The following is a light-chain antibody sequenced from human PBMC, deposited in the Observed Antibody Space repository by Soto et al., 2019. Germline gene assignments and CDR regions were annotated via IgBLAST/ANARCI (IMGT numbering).Light chain of an antibody. CDR3: SSYTSSSTRV. Sequence: QSVLTQPASVSGSPGQSITISCTGTSSDVGGYNYVSWYQQHPGKASKLMIYDVSNRPSWVSNRFSGSKSGNTASLTISGLQAEDEDNYYCSSYTSSSTRVFGGGTKVTVL. CDR1: SSDVGGYNY. CDR2: DVS. V-gene: IGLV2-14*01. J-gene: IGLJ2*01.